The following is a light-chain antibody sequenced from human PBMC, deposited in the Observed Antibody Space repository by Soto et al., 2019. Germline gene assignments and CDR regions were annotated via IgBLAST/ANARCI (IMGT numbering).Light chain of an antibody. CDR1: SSDVGGYNY. J-gene: IGLJ2*01. CDR3: SSYTSSSTPI. V-gene: IGLV2-14*01. Sequence: QSALTQPASVSGSPGQSITISCTGTSSDVGGYNYVSWYQQHPGKAHKLMIYDVSNRPSGVSTRFSGSKSGNTASLTISGLQAEDEADDYCSSYTSSSTPIFGGGTQLTVL. CDR2: DVS.